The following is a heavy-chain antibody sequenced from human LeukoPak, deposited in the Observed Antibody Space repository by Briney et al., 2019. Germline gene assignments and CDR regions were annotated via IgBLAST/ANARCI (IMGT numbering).Heavy chain of an antibody. D-gene: IGHD5-18*01. J-gene: IGHJ4*02. V-gene: IGHV4-59*01. CDR2: MQSSGNS. Sequence: SETLSLTCSVSGDSISTYHWNWIRKSPGRGLEWIAFMQSSGNSNYNPSLKSRVTIFVDTSKNQFVLNLRSVTAADTGVYYCARDKRHSYGRYFDHWGQGMLVTASS. CDR1: GDSISTYH. CDR3: ARDKRHSYGRYFDH.